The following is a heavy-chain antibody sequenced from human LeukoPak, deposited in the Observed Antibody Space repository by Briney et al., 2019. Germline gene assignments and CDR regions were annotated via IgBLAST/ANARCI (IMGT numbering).Heavy chain of an antibody. Sequence: ASVKVSCKASGYTFTGCYMHWVRQAPGQGLEWMGWINPNSGGTNYAQKFQGRVTMTRDTSISTAYMELSRLRSDDTAVYYCARVTYYYDSSLGYWGQGTLVTVSP. CDR2: INPNSGGT. CDR1: GYTFTGCY. J-gene: IGHJ4*02. V-gene: IGHV1-2*02. CDR3: ARVTYYYDSSLGY. D-gene: IGHD3-22*01.